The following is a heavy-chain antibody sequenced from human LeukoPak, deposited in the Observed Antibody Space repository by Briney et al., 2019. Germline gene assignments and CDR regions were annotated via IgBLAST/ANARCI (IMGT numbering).Heavy chain of an antibody. D-gene: IGHD3-10*01. CDR2: IYYSGNT. Sequence: PSETLSLTCTVSGDSIRSTSYYWGWIRQPPGKGLEWIGSIYYSGNTYYNPSLMSRVTISVDTSKNQFSLHLSSVTAADTAVYYCASAPHFFDARGSRYYFDSWGQGALVTVSS. V-gene: IGHV4-39*07. CDR1: GDSIRSTSYY. J-gene: IGHJ4*02. CDR3: ASAPHFFDARGSRYYFDS.